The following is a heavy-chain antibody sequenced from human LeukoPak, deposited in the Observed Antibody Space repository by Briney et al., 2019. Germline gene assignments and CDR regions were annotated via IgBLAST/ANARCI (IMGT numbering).Heavy chain of an antibody. CDR1: GGSISSGSQY. Sequence: PSETLSLTCTVSGGSISSGSQYWSWIRQPAGKGLEWIGRIYTRGSANYNPSLKSRVTISVDTSKNQFSLKLSSVTAADTAVYYCARDSVAGTYYFDYWGQGTLVTVSS. CDR3: ARDSVAGTYYFDY. J-gene: IGHJ4*02. D-gene: IGHD6-19*01. CDR2: IYTRGSA. V-gene: IGHV4-61*02.